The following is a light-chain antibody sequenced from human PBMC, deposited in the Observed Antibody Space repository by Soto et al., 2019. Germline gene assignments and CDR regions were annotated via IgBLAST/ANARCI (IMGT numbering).Light chain of an antibody. Sequence: EIVLTQSPGTLSLSPGERATFSCRASQSVSNRYLAWYQQKPGQAPRLLIYGASSRATGIPDRFSGSGSGKDFTLTISRLESEDFGVYYCQQYGTSLPVTFGGGTKVEIK. CDR3: QQYGTSLPVT. CDR1: QSVSNRY. CDR2: GAS. J-gene: IGKJ4*01. V-gene: IGKV3-20*01.